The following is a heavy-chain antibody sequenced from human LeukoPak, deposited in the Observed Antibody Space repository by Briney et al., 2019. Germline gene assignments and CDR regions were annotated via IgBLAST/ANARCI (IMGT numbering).Heavy chain of an antibody. D-gene: IGHD6-19*01. CDR3: ARLGDSSGWSQGYYYYMDV. Sequence: SETLSLTCTVSGGSISSSDYYWGWIRQPPGKGLEWIGNIYYSGSTYYNPSLKSRVTISVDTSKNQFSLKLSSVTAADTAVYYCARLGDSSGWSQGYYYYMDVWGKGTTVTVSS. CDR1: GGSISSSDYY. CDR2: IYYSGST. V-gene: IGHV4-39*07. J-gene: IGHJ6*03.